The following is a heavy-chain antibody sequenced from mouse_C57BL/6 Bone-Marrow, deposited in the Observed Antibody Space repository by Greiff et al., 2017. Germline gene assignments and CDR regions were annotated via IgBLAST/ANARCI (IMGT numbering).Heavy chain of an antibody. CDR3: ARDYGSSYWYFDV. D-gene: IGHD1-1*01. CDR2: IYPGSGST. J-gene: IGHJ1*03. Sequence: QVQLQQPGAELVKPGASVKMSCKASGYTFTSYWLTWVKQRPGQGLEWIGDIYPGSGSTKYNEKFKGKATLTVDTSSSTAYMELHSLTSEDSAVYFCARDYGSSYWYFDVWGTGTTVTVSS. CDR1: GYTFTSYW. V-gene: IGHV1-55*01.